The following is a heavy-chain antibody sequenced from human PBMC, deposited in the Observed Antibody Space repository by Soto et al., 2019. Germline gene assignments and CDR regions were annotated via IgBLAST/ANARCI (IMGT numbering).Heavy chain of an antibody. CDR1: GDSITASYSN. CDR2: FYYSGTT. V-gene: IGHV4-39*01. J-gene: IGHJ4*02. CDR3: AKLVREYVRRSDLVH. Sequence: SSETLSLTCTVSGDSITASYSNWAWIRQPPGKGLEWIGTFYYSGTTSQNPPLRSRITISGDTSRNQFSLNLRSVTAADSGVYYCAKLVREYVRRSDLVHWGQGTLATVYS. D-gene: IGHD3-10*02.